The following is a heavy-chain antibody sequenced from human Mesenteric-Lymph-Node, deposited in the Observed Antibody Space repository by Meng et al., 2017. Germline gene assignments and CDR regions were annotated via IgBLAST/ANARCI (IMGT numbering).Heavy chain of an antibody. J-gene: IGHJ4*02. CDR2: ISAYNGNT. D-gene: IGHD3-16*01. Sequence: ASVKVSCKASGYTFTSYGISWVRQAPGQGLEWMGWISAYNGNTKYSQKFQGRVTMTRDTSANTVYMELGSLKSEDTAVYYCVREFRGGYFDYWGQGTLVTVSS. V-gene: IGHV1-18*01. CDR1: GYTFTSYG. CDR3: VREFRGGYFDY.